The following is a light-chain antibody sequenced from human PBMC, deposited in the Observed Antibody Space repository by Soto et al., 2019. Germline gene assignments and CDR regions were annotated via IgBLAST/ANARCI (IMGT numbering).Light chain of an antibody. J-gene: IGLJ3*02. CDR1: SSNIGSNY. CDR2: RNN. Sequence: QPVLTQPPSASGTPGQRVTISCSGSSSNIGSNYVYWYQQLPGTAPKLLIYRNNQRPSGVPDRFSGSKSGTSASLAISGLRSEDEADYYCAAWDDSLGGGVFGGGTKLTVL. CDR3: AAWDDSLGGGV. V-gene: IGLV1-47*01.